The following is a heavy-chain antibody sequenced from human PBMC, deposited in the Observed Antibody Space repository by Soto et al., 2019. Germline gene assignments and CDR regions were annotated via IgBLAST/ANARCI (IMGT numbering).Heavy chain of an antibody. CDR2: IIPIFGTS. CDR3: ARDPNSGSYHFDY. V-gene: IGHV1-69*13. J-gene: IGHJ4*02. CDR1: GGTFSSYA. Sequence: GASVKVSCKASGGTFSSYAISWVRQAPGQGLEWMGGIIPIFGTSNYAQKFQVRVTITADESTSTAYMELSSLRSEDTAVYYCARDPNSGSYHFDYWGQGTLVTVSS. D-gene: IGHD1-26*01.